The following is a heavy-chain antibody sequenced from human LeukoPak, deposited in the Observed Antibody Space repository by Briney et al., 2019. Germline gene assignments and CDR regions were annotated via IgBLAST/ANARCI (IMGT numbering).Heavy chain of an antibody. V-gene: IGHV3-30*02. J-gene: IGHJ4*02. CDR1: GFTFSGFG. CDR3: AKDSLTGGDQSY. CDR2: IRYDGNDK. Sequence: GGSLRLSCAASGFTFSGFGMHWVRQAPGKGLEWVTFIRYDGNDKYYADSVKGRFTISRDNSKNTLYLQMNSLRADDTAVYYCAKDSLTGGDQSYWGQGTLVTVSS. D-gene: IGHD4-17*01.